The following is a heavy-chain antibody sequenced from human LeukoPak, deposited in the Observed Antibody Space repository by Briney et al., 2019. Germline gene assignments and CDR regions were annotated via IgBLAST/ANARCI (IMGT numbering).Heavy chain of an antibody. J-gene: IGHJ4*02. CDR2: IYPGDSDT. V-gene: IGHV5-51*01. CDR3: ARPPGDIVVVPAAPDY. D-gene: IGHD2-2*01. Sequence: GESLKISCKGSGYSFTSYWIGWVRQMPGKGLERMGIIYPGDSDTRYSPSFQGQVTISAYKSISTAYLQWSSLKASDTAMYYCARPPGDIVVVPAAPDYWGQGTLVTVSS. CDR1: GYSFTSYW.